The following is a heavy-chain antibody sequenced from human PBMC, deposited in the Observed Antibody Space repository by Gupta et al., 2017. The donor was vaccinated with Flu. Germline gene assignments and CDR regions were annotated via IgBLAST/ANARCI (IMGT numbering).Heavy chain of an antibody. D-gene: IGHD3-16*01. CDR3: ARARPGNYGMSDY. J-gene: IGHJ4*02. CDR1: GFSFSSYW. CDR2: INSDATHA. V-gene: IGHV3-74*01. Sequence: EVLLAESGGGLVQPGGSLRLSCAVSGFSFSSYWIHWVRQVPGKGLVWVSLINSDATHAAYADFVKGRFTISRDNAKDTVFLQMNSLRAEDTAVYYCARARPGNYGMSDYWGQGTLVTVSS.